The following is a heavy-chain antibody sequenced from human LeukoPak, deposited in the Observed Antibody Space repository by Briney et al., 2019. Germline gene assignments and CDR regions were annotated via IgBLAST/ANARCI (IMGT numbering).Heavy chain of an antibody. CDR1: GGSISSSSYY. Sequence: SETLSLTCTVSGGSISSSSYYWGWIRQPPGKGLEWIGSIYYSGSTYYNPSLKSRVTISVDTSKNQFSLKLSSVTAADTAVYYCARAIAVAGTGGRLFDYWGRGTLVTVSS. V-gene: IGHV4-39*01. J-gene: IGHJ4*02. D-gene: IGHD6-19*01. CDR3: ARAIAVAGTGGRLFDY. CDR2: IYYSGST.